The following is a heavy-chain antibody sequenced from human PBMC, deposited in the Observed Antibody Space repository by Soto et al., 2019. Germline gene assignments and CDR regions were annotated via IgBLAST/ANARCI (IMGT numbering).Heavy chain of an antibody. D-gene: IGHD1-26*01. V-gene: IGHV3-15*07. J-gene: IGHJ3*02. Sequence: GGSLRLSCAASGFTFSNAWMNWVRQAPGKGLEWVGRIKSKTDGGTTDYAAPVKGRFTISRDDSKNTLYLQMNSLKTEDTAVYYCSTVPVGAPQGSAFDIWGRGTMVTVSS. CDR3: STVPVGAPQGSAFDI. CDR2: IKSKTDGGTT. CDR1: GFTFSNAW.